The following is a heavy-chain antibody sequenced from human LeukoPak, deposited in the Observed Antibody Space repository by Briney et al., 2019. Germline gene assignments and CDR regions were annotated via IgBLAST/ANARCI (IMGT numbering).Heavy chain of an antibody. CDR1: GFDFTAYW. CDR2: SHPINSDT. V-gene: IGHV5-51*01. D-gene: IGHD3-22*01. Sequence: GESLKISCKGSGFDFTAYWIAWVRQMPGKGLEWMGISHPINSDTKYSPSFQGQVTISADKSSSTAYLQWNSLKASDTAMYYCARHQYYYDSSGNYGWFDSWGQGTLVTVSS. CDR3: ARHQYYYDSSGNYGWFDS. J-gene: IGHJ5*01.